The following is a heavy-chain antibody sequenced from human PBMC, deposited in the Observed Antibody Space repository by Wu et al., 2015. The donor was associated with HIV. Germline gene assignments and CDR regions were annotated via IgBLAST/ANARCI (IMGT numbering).Heavy chain of an antibody. J-gene: IGHJ5*02. CDR1: GGTFSSYA. CDR3: ARVGPRRVVTAIPAVTRWFDP. CDR2: IIPISGTA. D-gene: IGHD2-21*02. V-gene: IGHV1-69*05. Sequence: QVQLVQSGAEVKKPGSSVKVSCKASGGTFSSYAISWVRQAPGQGLEWMGRIIPISGTANYAQKFQGRVTITTDESTSTAYMEVSSLRSEDTAVYYCARVGPRRVVTAIPAVTRWFDPWGQGTLVTVSS.